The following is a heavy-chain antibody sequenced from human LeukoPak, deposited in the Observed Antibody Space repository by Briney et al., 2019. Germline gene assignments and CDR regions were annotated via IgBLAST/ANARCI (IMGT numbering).Heavy chain of an antibody. V-gene: IGHV3-74*01. D-gene: IGHD2-2*01. CDR2: VSADGSST. Sequence: PGGSLRLSCAASGFTFSTYRMHWVRQAPGKGLVWVSRVSADGSSTTYADSVKGRFTISRDNAKNTLYLQMNSLRVEDTAIYYCARGPISSNPGTWGQGTLVTVSS. J-gene: IGHJ5*02. CDR1: GFTFSTYR. CDR3: ARGPISSNPGT.